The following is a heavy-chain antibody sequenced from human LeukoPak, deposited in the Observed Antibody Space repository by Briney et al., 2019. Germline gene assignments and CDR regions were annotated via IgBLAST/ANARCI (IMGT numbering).Heavy chain of an antibody. CDR1: GYSFTSYW. V-gene: IGHV5-10-1*01. CDR3: ARQGTMVRSFGY. Sequence: GESLRISCKGSGYSFTSYWISWVRQMPGKGLEWMGRIDPSDSYTNYSPSFQGHVTISADKFISTAYLQWSSLKASDTAMYYCARQGTMVRSFGYWGQGTLVTVSS. D-gene: IGHD3-10*01. J-gene: IGHJ4*02. CDR2: IDPSDSYT.